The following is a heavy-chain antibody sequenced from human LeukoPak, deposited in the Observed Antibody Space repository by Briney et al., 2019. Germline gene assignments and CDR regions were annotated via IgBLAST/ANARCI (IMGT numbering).Heavy chain of an antibody. CDR3: APYGSGSYWGRVY. J-gene: IGHJ4*02. CDR2: NYYSGST. V-gene: IGHV4-39*01. Sequence: SETLSLTCTVSGGSISSSSYYWGWIRQPPGKGLEWIGSNYYSGSTYYNPSLKSRVTISLDTSKNQFSLKLSSVTAADTAVYYCAPYGSGSYWGRVYWGQGTLVTVSS. CDR1: GGSISSSSYY. D-gene: IGHD3-10*01.